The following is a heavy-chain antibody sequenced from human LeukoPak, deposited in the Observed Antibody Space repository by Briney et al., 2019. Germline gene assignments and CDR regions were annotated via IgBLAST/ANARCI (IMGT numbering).Heavy chain of an antibody. D-gene: IGHD2-21*02. Sequence: GASVKVSCTASGYTFTSYAMHWVRQAPGQRLEWMGWINAGNGNTKYSQKFQGRVTITRDTSASTAYMELSSLRSEDTAVYYCARGLAYCGGDCYSPFDYWGQGTLVTVSS. V-gene: IGHV1-3*01. CDR1: GYTFTSYA. CDR2: INAGNGNT. J-gene: IGHJ4*02. CDR3: ARGLAYCGGDCYSPFDY.